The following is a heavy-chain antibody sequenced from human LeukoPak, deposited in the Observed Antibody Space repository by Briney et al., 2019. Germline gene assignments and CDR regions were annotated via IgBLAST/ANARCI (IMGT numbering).Heavy chain of an antibody. D-gene: IGHD5-12*01. V-gene: IGHV3-53*01. CDR2: IYSGGST. CDR1: GFTVSSNY. J-gene: IGHJ4*02. Sequence: GGSLRLSCAASGFTVSSNYMSWVRQAPGKGLEWVSVIYSGGSTYYADSVKGRFTISRDNSKNTLYLQMNSLRAEDTAVYYCTRDWRNLGYDYWGQGTLVTVSS. CDR3: TRDWRNLGYDY.